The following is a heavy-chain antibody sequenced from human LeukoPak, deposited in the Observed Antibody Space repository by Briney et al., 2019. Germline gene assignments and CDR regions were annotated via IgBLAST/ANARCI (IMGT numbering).Heavy chain of an antibody. J-gene: IGHJ1*01. CDR1: GFTFNNYA. CDR2: ISGSGSAT. CDR3: AKDPTVAGTAEYFQH. Sequence: PGGSLRLSCAASGFTFNNYAMSWVRQAPGKGLEWVSVISGSGSATYYAASVKGRFTISRDNSKNTLYLQMNSLRADDTAVYHCAKDPTVAGTAEYFQHWGQGTLVTVSS. D-gene: IGHD6-19*01. V-gene: IGHV3-23*01.